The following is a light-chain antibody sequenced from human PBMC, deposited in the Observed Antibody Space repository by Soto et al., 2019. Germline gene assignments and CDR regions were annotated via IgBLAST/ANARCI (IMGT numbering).Light chain of an antibody. V-gene: IGKV3-15*01. Sequence: EIVMPQSPATLSVSPGEKATLSCRASQSVSSNLAWYQQKPGQAPRLLIYGASTRATGIPARFSGTGSGTDFTLTISRLEPEDFAVYYCQQYGSLPPITFGQGTRLEIK. CDR3: QQYGSLPPIT. J-gene: IGKJ5*01. CDR2: GAS. CDR1: QSVSSN.